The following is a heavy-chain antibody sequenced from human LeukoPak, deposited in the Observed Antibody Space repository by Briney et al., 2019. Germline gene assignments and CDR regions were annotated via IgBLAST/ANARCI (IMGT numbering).Heavy chain of an antibody. CDR3: ARYSGDYSANLYYFDY. CDR1: GFTFSSYW. Sequence: PGGSLRLSCAASGFTFSSYWMSWVRQAPGKGLEWVSVLYSNGNIHYTDSVKGRFTISRDNSKNTLYLQMNNLRAEDTAIYYCARYSGDYSANLYYFDYWGQRTLVTVSS. J-gene: IGHJ4*02. D-gene: IGHD4-23*01. CDR2: LYSNGNI. V-gene: IGHV3-53*01.